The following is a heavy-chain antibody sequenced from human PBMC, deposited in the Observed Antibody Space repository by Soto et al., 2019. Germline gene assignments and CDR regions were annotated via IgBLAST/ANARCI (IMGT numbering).Heavy chain of an antibody. V-gene: IGHV3-33*08. CDR1: GFTFSNYA. CDR2: IWSDGNNR. Sequence: GGSLRLSCVASGFTFSNYAMSWVRQAPGKGLEWVAVIWSDGNNRYYADSVKGRFTISRDNSKNTVYLQMNSLRAEDTAVYYCVRGDNWNDEASDYWGQGTLVTVSS. CDR3: VRGDNWNDEASDY. D-gene: IGHD1-1*01. J-gene: IGHJ4*02.